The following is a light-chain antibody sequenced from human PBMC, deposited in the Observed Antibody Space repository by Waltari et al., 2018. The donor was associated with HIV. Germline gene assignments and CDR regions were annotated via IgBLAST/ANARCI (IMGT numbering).Light chain of an antibody. CDR1: QSVSSN. J-gene: IGKJ2*01. Sequence: EIVMTQFPATLSVSPGERAPLSCRASQSVSSNLAWYQQKPGQAPRLLIYGASTRATGIPARFSGSGSGTEFTLTISSLQSEDFAVYYCQQYNNWPLYTFGQGTKLEIK. CDR3: QQYNNWPLYT. V-gene: IGKV3-15*01. CDR2: GAS.